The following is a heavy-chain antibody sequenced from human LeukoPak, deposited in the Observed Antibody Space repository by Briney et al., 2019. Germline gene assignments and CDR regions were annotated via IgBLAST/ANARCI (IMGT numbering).Heavy chain of an antibody. CDR3: ARAPGGFDWTPGY. J-gene: IGHJ4*02. Sequence: SETLSLTCTVSGGSVSGGSYYWSWIRQPPGTGLEWIGYIYYSGSTNYNPSLKSRVTISVDTSKNQFSLKLSSVTAADTAVYYCARAPGGFDWTPGYWGQGTLVTVSS. D-gene: IGHD3-9*01. CDR1: GGSVSGGSYY. V-gene: IGHV4-61*01. CDR2: IYYSGST.